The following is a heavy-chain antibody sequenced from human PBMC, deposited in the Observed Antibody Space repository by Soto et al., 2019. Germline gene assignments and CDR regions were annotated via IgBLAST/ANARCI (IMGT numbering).Heavy chain of an antibody. J-gene: IGHJ4*02. D-gene: IGHD5-18*01. CDR2: IIPMFGTA. V-gene: IGHV1-69*12. CDR3: ASGIQLWLRRINNGYSG. CDR1: GGTFSTYA. Sequence: QVQLVQSGAEVKKPESSVKVSCKAPGGTFSTYAISWVRQAPGQGLEWMGGIIPMFGTANYAQRFQDRVTITADESTNTVYMELSSLRSEDKAVYFCASGIQLWLRRINNGYSGWGQGTLVTVSS.